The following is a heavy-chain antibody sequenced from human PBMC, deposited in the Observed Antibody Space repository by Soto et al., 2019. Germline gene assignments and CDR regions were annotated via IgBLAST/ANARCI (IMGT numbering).Heavy chain of an antibody. V-gene: IGHV1-69*08. CDR3: ARGTVTLFGVVTPPDY. J-gene: IGHJ4*02. Sequence: QVQLVQSGAEVQRPGSSVKVSCKSSGGSFNSFHFNWVRQAPGQGLEWMGRIIPMLDRTQYAQMFQGRVTITADKSTSTAYMEMSGLESVDTAVYYCARGTVTLFGVVTPPDYWGQGTLVTVSS. D-gene: IGHD3-3*01. CDR1: GGSFNSFH. CDR2: IIPMLDRT.